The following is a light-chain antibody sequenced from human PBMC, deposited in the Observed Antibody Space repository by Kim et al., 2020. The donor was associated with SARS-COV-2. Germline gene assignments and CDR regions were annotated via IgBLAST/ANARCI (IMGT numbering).Light chain of an antibody. J-gene: IGKJ2*01. CDR3: LQYNIYPYT. CDR2: AAS. Sequence: DIQITQSPSAMSASVGDRVTITCRASQGIAKSLAWFQQKPGQVPKRLIYAASSLQSGVPARFSGGGSGTDFTLTISSLQPEDFATYYCLQYNIYPYTFGQGTKLEIK. CDR1: QGIAKS. V-gene: IGKV1-17*03.